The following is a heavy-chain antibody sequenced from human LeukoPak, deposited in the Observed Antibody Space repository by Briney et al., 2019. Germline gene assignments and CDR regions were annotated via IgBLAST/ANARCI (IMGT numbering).Heavy chain of an antibody. CDR1: GFTFDDYA. J-gene: IGHJ6*03. CDR3: AKARGYSYYYYYYMDV. CDR2: ISWNSGSI. D-gene: IGHD6-25*01. Sequence: PGRSLRLSCAASGFTFDDYAMPWVRQAPGKGLEWVSGISWNSGSIGYADSVKGRFTISRDNAKNSLYLQMNSLRAEDTALYYCAKARGYSYYYYYYMDVWGKGTTVTVSS. V-gene: IGHV3-9*01.